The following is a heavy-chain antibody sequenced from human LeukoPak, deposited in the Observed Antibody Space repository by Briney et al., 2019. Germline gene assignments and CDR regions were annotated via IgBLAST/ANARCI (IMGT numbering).Heavy chain of an antibody. D-gene: IGHD1-26*01. CDR3: ARDMSGGVGALLGY. J-gene: IGHJ4*02. V-gene: IGHV3-48*01. Sequence: GGSLRLSCAASGFTFNSYNMNWVRQAPGKGLEWVSYISSDSSTIFYADSVKGRFTISRDNVKNSLFLQMNSLRVEDTAVFYCARDMSGGVGALLGYWGQGTLVTVSS. CDR1: GFTFNSYN. CDR2: ISSDSSTI.